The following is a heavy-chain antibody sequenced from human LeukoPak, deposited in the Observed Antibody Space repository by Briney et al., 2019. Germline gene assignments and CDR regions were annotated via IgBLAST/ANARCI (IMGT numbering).Heavy chain of an antibody. CDR1: GYSCTSYW. CDR2: IYPGASQP. CDR3: ARQVIAVAGTGSPRCFDP. Sequence: GESLKISCKCFGYSCTSYWIGLGRQMPGTGLEWMGIIYPGASQPRYSPSFQRQVTIYADKSISPASLQWSSLKASDTAMYYCARQVIAVAGTGSPRCFDPWGQATLVTVSS. V-gene: IGHV5-51*01. D-gene: IGHD6-19*01. J-gene: IGHJ5*02.